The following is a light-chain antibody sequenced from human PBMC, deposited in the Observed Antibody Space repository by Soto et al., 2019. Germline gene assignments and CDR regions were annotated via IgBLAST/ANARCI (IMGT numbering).Light chain of an antibody. J-gene: IGKJ3*01. CDR3: QQSFYVPYT. V-gene: IGKV1-39*01. CDR1: QSVSNS. CDR2: AAS. Sequence: DIQMTQSPSSLSASVGDRVTITCRASQSVSNSLHWYQQTSGKPPNLLIYAASSLQSGVPSRFSGSGSGTDFTLTISSLQPDDFATYYCQQSFYVPYTFGPGTKVDLK.